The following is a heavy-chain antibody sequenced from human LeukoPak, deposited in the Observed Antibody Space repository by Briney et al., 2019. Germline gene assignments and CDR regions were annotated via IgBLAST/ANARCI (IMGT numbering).Heavy chain of an antibody. CDR3: AREEVYDSSGYSDY. CDR2: INHSGST. J-gene: IGHJ4*02. Sequence: SETLSLTCTVSGYSISSGYYWGWIRQPPGKGLEWIGEINHSGSTNYNPSLKSRVTISVDTSKNQFSLKLSSVTAADTAVYYCAREEVYDSSGYSDYWGQGTLVTVSS. V-gene: IGHV4-38-2*02. CDR1: GYSISSGYY. D-gene: IGHD3-22*01.